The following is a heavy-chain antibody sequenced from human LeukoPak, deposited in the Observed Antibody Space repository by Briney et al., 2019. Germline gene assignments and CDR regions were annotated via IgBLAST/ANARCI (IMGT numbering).Heavy chain of an antibody. D-gene: IGHD3-16*01. CDR3: VKTMITFGGVIRTDAFDM. V-gene: IGHV3-30*14. Sequence: GWSLTLSCAASGFTFSWHPRQWVRQAPGKELDGVAVISTEGRDIKYADAVKARFTISRDNSKTPLILQMTSLRAEDTAVYFCVKTMITFGGVIRTDAFDMWGQGTLVTVSS. CDR2: ISTEGRDI. J-gene: IGHJ3*02. CDR1: GFTFSWHP.